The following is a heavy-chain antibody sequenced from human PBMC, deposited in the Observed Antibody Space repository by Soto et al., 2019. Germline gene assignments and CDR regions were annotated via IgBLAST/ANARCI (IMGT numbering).Heavy chain of an antibody. D-gene: IGHD5-18*01. CDR2: IIPIFGTA. CDR3: ARGRGYSYGSLDY. J-gene: IGHJ4*02. V-gene: IGHV1-69*13. CDR1: GGTFSSYA. Sequence: SVKVSCKASGGTFSSYAISWVRQAPGQGLEWMGGIIPIFGTANYAQKFQGRVTITAGESTSTAYMELSSPRSEDTAVYYCARGRGYSYGSLDYWGQGTLVTVSS.